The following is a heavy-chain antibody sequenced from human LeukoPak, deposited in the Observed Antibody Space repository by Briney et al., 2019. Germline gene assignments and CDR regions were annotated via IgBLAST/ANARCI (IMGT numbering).Heavy chain of an antibody. CDR3: AREVYSSSWYPYYFDY. D-gene: IGHD6-13*01. CDR1: GGSISSGGYS. CDR2: IYHSGST. Sequence: SETLSLTCAVSGGSISSGGYSWSWIRQPPGKGLEWIGYIYHSGSTYYNPSLKSRVTISVDRSKNQFSLKLSSVTAADTAVYYCAREVYSSSWYPYYFDYWGQGTLVTVSS. V-gene: IGHV4-30-2*01. J-gene: IGHJ4*02.